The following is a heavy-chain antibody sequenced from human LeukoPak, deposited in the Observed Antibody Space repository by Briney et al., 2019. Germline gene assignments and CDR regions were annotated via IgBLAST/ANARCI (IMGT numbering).Heavy chain of an antibody. D-gene: IGHD3-10*01. J-gene: IGHJ4*02. CDR2: INWNGGST. CDR3: ARERPYGSGSYSLYYFDY. V-gene: IGHV3-20*04. CDR1: GFTFDDYG. Sequence: GGSLRLSCAASGFTFDDYGMSWVRQAPGKGLEWVSGINWNGGSTGYADSVKGRFTISRDNAKNSLYLQMNSLRAEDTALYYCARERPYGSGSYSLYYFDYWGQGTLVTVSS.